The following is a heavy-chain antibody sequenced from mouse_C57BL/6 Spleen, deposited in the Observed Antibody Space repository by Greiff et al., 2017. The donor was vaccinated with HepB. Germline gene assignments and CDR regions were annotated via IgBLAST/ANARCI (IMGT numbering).Heavy chain of an antibody. CDR2: ISDGGSYT. CDR3: ARDVTGTYAMDY. V-gene: IGHV5-4*01. D-gene: IGHD4-1*01. CDR1: GFTFSSYA. J-gene: IGHJ4*01. Sequence: EVQGVESGGGLVKPGGSLKLSCAASGFTFSSYAMSWVRQTPEKRLEWVATISDGGSYTYYPDNVKGRFTISRDNAKNNLYLQMSHLKSEDTAMYYCARDVTGTYAMDYWGQGTSVTVSS.